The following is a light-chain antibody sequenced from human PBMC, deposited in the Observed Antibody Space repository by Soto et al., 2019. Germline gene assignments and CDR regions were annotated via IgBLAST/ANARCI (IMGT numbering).Light chain of an antibody. V-gene: IGLV1-47*01. CDR1: SSNIGSNY. Sequence: QSVLTQPTSASGTPGQRVTISCSGSSSNIGSNYVYWYQQLPGTAPKLLIYRNNQRPSGVPDRFSGSKSGTSASLAIRGLRSEDEADYYCAAWDDSLSGHVVFGGGTKLTVL. CDR2: RNN. CDR3: AAWDDSLSGHVV. J-gene: IGLJ2*01.